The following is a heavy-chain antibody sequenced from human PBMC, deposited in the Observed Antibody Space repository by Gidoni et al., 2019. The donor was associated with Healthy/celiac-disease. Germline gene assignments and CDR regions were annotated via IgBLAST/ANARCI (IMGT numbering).Heavy chain of an antibody. V-gene: IGHV3-33*01. CDR1: GFTFSSYG. CDR3: ARESLVRGASDAFDI. Sequence: QVQLVESGGGVVQPGRSLRLSCAASGFTFSSYGMHWVRQAPGKGLEWVAVIWYDGSNKYYADSVKGRFTISRDNSKNTLYLQMNSLRAEDTAVYYCARESLVRGASDAFDIWGQGTMVTVSS. CDR2: IWYDGSNK. D-gene: IGHD3-10*01. J-gene: IGHJ3*02.